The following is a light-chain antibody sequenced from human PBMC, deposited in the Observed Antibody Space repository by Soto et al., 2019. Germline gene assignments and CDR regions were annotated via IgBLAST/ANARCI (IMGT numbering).Light chain of an antibody. Sequence: DIQVTQSPPTLSASVGDRVTITCRASQSISNWLAWYQQKPGKAPKLLIYKASGLESGVPSRFSGSGSGTEFTLTISSPQPYDFATYYCQQYNSYPLAFGQGTKVEIK. J-gene: IGKJ1*01. CDR1: QSISNW. CDR3: QQYNSYPLA. CDR2: KAS. V-gene: IGKV1-5*03.